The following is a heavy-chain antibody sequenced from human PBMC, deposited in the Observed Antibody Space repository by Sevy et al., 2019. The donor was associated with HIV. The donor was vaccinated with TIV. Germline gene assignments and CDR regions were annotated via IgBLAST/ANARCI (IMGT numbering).Heavy chain of an antibody. J-gene: IGHJ4*02. CDR2: IYHSGST. CDR3: ARRGSSWALDY. CDR1: GYAISSGYY. D-gene: IGHD6-13*01. Sequence: SETLSLTCAVSGYAISSGYYWAWIRQPPGKGLEWIGSIYHSGSTYYKSSLESRATMSVDTSKNQFSLKLTSVTAADTAVYYCARRGSSWALDYWGLGTLVTVSS. V-gene: IGHV4-38-2*01.